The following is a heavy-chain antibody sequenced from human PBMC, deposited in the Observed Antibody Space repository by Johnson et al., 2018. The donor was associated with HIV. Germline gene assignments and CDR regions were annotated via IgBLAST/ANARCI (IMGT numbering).Heavy chain of an antibody. CDR3: AKVAVATAAGGVALDI. D-gene: IGHD6-13*01. CDR2: ISYDGSNT. Sequence: QVQLVESGGGLVQPGGSLRLSCAASGFTFNSYALHWVRLAPGKGLEWVAIISYDGSNTYYADSVKGRFTISRDTSKNTLYLQMNSRRAEDTAVYYCAKVAVATAAGGVALDIWGPGTMVTVSS. J-gene: IGHJ3*02. V-gene: IGHV3-30*04. CDR1: GFTFNSYA.